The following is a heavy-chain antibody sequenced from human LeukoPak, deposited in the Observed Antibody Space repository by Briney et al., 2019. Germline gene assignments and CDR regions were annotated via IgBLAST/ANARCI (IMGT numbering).Heavy chain of an antibody. Sequence: ASVKVSCKASGYTFTSYDINWVRQATGQGLEWMGWMNPNSGNTGYAQKFQGRVTITRNTSISTAYMELSRLRSDDTAVYYCARGYRIAARSTFDYWGQGTLVTVSS. D-gene: IGHD6-6*01. V-gene: IGHV1-8*03. CDR1: GYTFTSYD. CDR2: MNPNSGNT. CDR3: ARGYRIAARSTFDY. J-gene: IGHJ4*02.